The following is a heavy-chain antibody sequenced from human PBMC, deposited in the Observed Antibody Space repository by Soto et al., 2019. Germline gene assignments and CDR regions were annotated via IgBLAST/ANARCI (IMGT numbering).Heavy chain of an antibody. D-gene: IGHD2-15*01. CDR2: IWYDGSNK. CDR1: GFTFSSYG. Sequence: QVQLVESGGGVVQPGRSLRLSCAASGFTFSSYGMHWVRQAPGKGLEWVAVIWYDGSNKYYADSVKGRFTISRDNSKNTLYLQMNSLRAEDTAVYYCARDLGYCSGGSCYTQVYLDYWGQGTLVTVSS. J-gene: IGHJ4*02. CDR3: ARDLGYCSGGSCYTQVYLDY. V-gene: IGHV3-33*01.